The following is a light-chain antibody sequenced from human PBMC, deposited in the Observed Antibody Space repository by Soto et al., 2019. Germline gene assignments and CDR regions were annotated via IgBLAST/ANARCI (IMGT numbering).Light chain of an antibody. V-gene: IGLV2-14*01. Sequence: QSVLTQPASVSGSPGQSITISCTGTSSDVGGYNYVSWYQQHPGKAPKLMIYDVSNRPSGGSNRFSGSKSGNTASLTISGLQAEDEADYYCSSYTSSSTLDVFGTGTKRTVL. J-gene: IGLJ1*01. CDR1: SSDVGGYNY. CDR2: DVS. CDR3: SSYTSSSTLDV.